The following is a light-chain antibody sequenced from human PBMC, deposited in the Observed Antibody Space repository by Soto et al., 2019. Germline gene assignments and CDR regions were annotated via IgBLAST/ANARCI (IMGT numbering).Light chain of an antibody. J-gene: IGKJ4*01. CDR3: QQYYSSPLT. CDR1: QSVLYSSNHKNY. CDR2: WAS. Sequence: DIVMTQSPDSLAVSLGERATINCKSSQSVLYSSNHKNYLDWYQQKPGQPPKLLIYWASTRESGVPDRFSGSASGTDFTLTISSLQAEDVAVYYCQQYYSSPLTFGGGTKVEIK. V-gene: IGKV4-1*01.